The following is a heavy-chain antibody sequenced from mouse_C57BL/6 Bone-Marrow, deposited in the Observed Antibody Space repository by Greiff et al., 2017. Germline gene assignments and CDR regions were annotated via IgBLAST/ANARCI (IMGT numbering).Heavy chain of an antibody. V-gene: IGHV2-6*01. D-gene: IGHD1-1*01. J-gene: IGHJ3*01. CDR3: ASPRYGREFAY. CDR2: IWGVGST. CDR1: GFSLTSYG. Sequence: QVQLKESGPGLVAPSQSLSITCTVSGFSLTSYGVDWVRQSPGKGLEWLGVIWGVGSTNYNPALKSRLSISKDNSKSQVCLKTNSLQTDDTAMYYFASPRYGREFAYCGQGTVVTVTA.